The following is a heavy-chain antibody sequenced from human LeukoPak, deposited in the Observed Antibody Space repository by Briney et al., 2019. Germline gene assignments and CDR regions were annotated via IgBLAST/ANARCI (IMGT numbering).Heavy chain of an antibody. J-gene: IGHJ5*02. CDR3: ASYVGSSGRGVDP. Sequence: ASVKVSCKASGYTFSSSDINWVRQAAGQGLEWMGWMNPNSGNTGYAPKFQGTVTMTRDTSISKAYLELSSLTSEDTAVYFCASYVGSSGRGVDPWGQGPLVTVSS. D-gene: IGHD1-14*01. CDR1: GYTFSSSD. V-gene: IGHV1-8*02. CDR2: MNPNSGNT.